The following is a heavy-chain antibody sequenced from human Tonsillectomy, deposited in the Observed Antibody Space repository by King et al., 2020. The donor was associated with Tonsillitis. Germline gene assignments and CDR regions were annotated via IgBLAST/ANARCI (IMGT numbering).Heavy chain of an antibody. CDR1: GGSFSGYF. V-gene: IGHV4-34*01. CDR3: SCGRPPRGDLGY. Sequence: VQLQQWGAGLLKPSETLSLTCAVYGGSFSGYFWSWIRQPPGKGLEWIGDRGSTNYNPSLKSRVTISVDTSKNQFSLKLSSVTAADTAVYYCSCGRPPRGDLGYWGQGTLVTVSS. J-gene: IGHJ4*02. D-gene: IGHD7-27*01. CDR2: RGST.